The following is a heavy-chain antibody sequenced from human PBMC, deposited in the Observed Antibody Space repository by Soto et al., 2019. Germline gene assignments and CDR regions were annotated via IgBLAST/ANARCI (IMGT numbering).Heavy chain of an antibody. Sequence: PGESLKISCKGSGYSFTSYWIGWVRQMPGKGLEWMGIIYPGDSDTRYSPSFQGQVTISADKSISTAYLQWSSLKASDTAMYYCARHVGYSSSWHPYYYYSYYMDVWGKGTTVTVSS. CDR3: ARHVGYSSSWHPYYYYSYYMDV. CDR2: IYPGDSDT. J-gene: IGHJ6*03. CDR1: GYSFTSYW. D-gene: IGHD6-13*01. V-gene: IGHV5-51*01.